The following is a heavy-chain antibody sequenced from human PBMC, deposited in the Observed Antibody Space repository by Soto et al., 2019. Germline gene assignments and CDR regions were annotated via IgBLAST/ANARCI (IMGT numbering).Heavy chain of an antibody. CDR2: IYSGGST. D-gene: IGHD6-13*01. CDR1: GFTVSSNY. Sequence: EVQLVESGGGLVQPGGSLRLSCAASGFTVSSNYMSWVRQAPGKGLEWVSVIYSGGSTYYADSVKGRFTIARDNSKNTLYLQMNSLRAEDTAVYYCARDDYIAAADYWGQGTLVTVSS. J-gene: IGHJ4*02. V-gene: IGHV3-66*01. CDR3: ARDDYIAAADY.